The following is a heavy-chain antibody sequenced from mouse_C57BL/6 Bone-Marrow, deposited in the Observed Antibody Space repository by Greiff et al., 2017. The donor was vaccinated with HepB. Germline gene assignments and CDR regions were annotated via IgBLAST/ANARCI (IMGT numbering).Heavy chain of an antibody. CDR2: IDPSDSET. D-gene: IGHD2-4*01. J-gene: IGHJ2*01. CDR1: GYTFTSYW. Sequence: QVQLQQPGAELVRPGSSVKLSCKASGYTFTSYWMHWVKQRPIQGLEWIGNIDPSDSETHYNQKFKDKATLTVDKSSSTAYMQLSSLTSEDSAVYYCARRGSYYDYERFDYWGQGTTLTVSS. V-gene: IGHV1-52*01. CDR3: ARRGSYYDYERFDY.